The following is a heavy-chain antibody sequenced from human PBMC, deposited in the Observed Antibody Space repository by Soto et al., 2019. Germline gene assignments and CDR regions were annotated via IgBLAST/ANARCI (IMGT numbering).Heavy chain of an antibody. CDR1: GYTFTGYY. Sequence: ASVKVSCKASGYTFTGYYMHWVRQAPGQGLEWMGWINPNSGGTNYAQKFQGWVTMTRDKSLRTAHIELSRLRSDDTAVYYWARVRYSGYDVDYWGQGTRVNVSS. D-gene: IGHD5-12*01. V-gene: IGHV1-2*04. CDR3: ARVRYSGYDVDY. J-gene: IGHJ4*02. CDR2: INPNSGGT.